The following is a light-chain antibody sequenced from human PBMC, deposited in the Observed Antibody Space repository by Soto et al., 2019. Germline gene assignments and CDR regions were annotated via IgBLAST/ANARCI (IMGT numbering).Light chain of an antibody. Sequence: EIVLTQSPATLSLSPGERATLPCRASQSVSSYLAWYQQKPGQAPRLLIYDASNRATGIPARFSGSGSGTDFTLTISSLEPGDFAVYYCQQRSNWPLTFGGGTKVDIK. CDR3: QQRSNWPLT. V-gene: IGKV3-11*01. J-gene: IGKJ4*01. CDR1: QSVSSY. CDR2: DAS.